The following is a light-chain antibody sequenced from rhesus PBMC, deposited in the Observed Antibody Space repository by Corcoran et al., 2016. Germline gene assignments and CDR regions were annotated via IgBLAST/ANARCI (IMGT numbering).Light chain of an antibody. J-gene: IGKJ2*01. Sequence: DIQMTQSPSSLSASVGDRVTITCRASQKVNNFLNWYQQKPGKAPELLIYKASTLQSGVPSRFSGSGSWTDYTFTISSLQPEDVATYYCQHTYSTPFSFGQGTKVEI. CDR3: QHTYSTPFS. CDR1: QKVNNF. CDR2: KAS. V-gene: IGKV1-74*01.